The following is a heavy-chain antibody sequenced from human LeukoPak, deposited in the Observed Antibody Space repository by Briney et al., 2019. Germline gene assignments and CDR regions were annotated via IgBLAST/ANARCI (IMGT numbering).Heavy chain of an antibody. V-gene: IGHV4-30-2*01. Sequence: SETLSLTCAVSGGSISSGGYSWSWIRQPPGKGLEWIGYIYHSGSTYYNPSLKSRVTISVDTSKNQFSLKLSSVTAADTAVYYCARRPYYDFWSGYVWFDPWGQGTLVTVSS. J-gene: IGHJ5*02. CDR3: ARRPYYDFWSGYVWFDP. CDR1: GGSISSGGYS. D-gene: IGHD3-3*01. CDR2: IYHSGST.